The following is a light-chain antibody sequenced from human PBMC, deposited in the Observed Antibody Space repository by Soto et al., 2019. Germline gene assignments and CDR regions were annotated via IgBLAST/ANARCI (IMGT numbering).Light chain of an antibody. CDR2: GAS. CDR1: QSVSSN. CDR3: PEYNNWPTIFT. V-gene: IGKV3-15*01. J-gene: IGKJ3*01. Sequence: EIVMTQSPATLSVSPGERATLSCRASQSVSSNLAWYQQKPGQAPRLLIYGASTRATGIPARFRGSGSGPEFTLTISSLQSEEFAVYYCPEYNNWPTIFTFGPGTKVDIK.